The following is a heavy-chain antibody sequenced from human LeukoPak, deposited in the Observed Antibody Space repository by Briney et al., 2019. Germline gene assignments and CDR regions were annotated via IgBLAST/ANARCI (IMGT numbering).Heavy chain of an antibody. D-gene: IGHD3-16*01. J-gene: IGHJ4*02. CDR1: GYTFTSYE. V-gene: IGHV1-8*01. Sequence: ASVKVSCKASGYTFTSYEITWVRQAAGRGLEWMGWMNPNNGKTAYAENFQGRVTMTRDTSISTAYMELSSVRFEDTAVYYCARAWAPYWDQGTLVTVSS. CDR3: ARAWAPY. CDR2: MNPNNGKT.